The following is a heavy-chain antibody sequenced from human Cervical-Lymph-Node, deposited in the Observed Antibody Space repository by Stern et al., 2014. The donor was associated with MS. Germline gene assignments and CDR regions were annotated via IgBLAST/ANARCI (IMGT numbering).Heavy chain of an antibody. V-gene: IGHV3-30*04. CDR3: ARSGSYFSPFDY. CDR1: GFTFSEYT. CDR2: ISYDGRNR. J-gene: IGHJ4*02. Sequence: VQLVESWGGVVQPGRSLRLSCAASGFTFSEYTMHWVRQAPGKGPEWVALISYDGRNRYYADSVKGRFTISRDKSKNTLYLQMNTLKTEDTAVFYCARSGSYFSPFDYWGQGTLVTVSS. D-gene: IGHD1-26*01.